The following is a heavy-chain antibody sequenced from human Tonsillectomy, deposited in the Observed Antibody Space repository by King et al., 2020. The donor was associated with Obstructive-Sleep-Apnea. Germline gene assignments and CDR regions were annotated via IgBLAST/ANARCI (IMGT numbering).Heavy chain of an antibody. D-gene: IGHD2-21*02. CDR2: VNTGSHPI. CDR1: GFVFSDYT. CDR3: ARDRDWAFDY. Sequence: VQLVESGGTWVQPGGSLRLSCEGSGFVFSDYTMNWLRQAPGEGLEWISYVNTGSHPILYADSVRGRFTISRDNAKNSLYLQMNNLRADDTALYYCARDRDWAFDYWGQGTLVTVSS. J-gene: IGHJ4*02. V-gene: IGHV3-48*01.